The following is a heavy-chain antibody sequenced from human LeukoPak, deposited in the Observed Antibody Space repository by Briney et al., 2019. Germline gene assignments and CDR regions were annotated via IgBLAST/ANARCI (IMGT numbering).Heavy chain of an antibody. CDR3: TRPGGNFDY. CDR1: GFTFSGSA. CDR2: IRSKANSYAT. J-gene: IGHJ4*01. D-gene: IGHD3-16*01. Sequence: GGSLRLSCAASGFTFSGSAMHWVRQASGKGLEWVGRIRSKANSYATAYAASVKGRFTISRDDSKNTAYLQMNSLKTEDTALYYCTRPGGNFDYWGQGTLVTVSS. V-gene: IGHV3-73*01.